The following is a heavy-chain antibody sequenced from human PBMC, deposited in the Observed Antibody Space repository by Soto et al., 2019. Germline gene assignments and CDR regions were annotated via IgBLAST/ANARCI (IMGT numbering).Heavy chain of an antibody. CDR3: ARDCGKGYGMDV. V-gene: IGHV3-48*02. CDR1: EFSYINYN. CDR2: ISSRSSTI. Sequence: VQLVESGGGLVQPGGSLRLSCAASEFSYINYNMNWVRQAPGKGLEWVSYISSRSSTIYYADSVKGRFTISRDNAKNSLYLQMNSLRDEDTAMYYCARDCGKGYGMDVWGQGTTVTVSS. J-gene: IGHJ6*02.